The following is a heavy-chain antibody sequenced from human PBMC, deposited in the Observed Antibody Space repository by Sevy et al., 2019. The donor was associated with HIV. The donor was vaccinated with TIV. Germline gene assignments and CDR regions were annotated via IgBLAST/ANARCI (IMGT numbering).Heavy chain of an antibody. D-gene: IGHD3-9*01. CDR3: AREGAGDILTGYYRPNWFDP. CDR1: GFTFSSYG. Sequence: GGSLRLSCAASGFTFSSYGMHWVRQAPGKGLEWVAVIWYDGSNKYYADSVKGRFTITRDNSKNTRYLQMNSLRAEDTAVYYCAREGAGDILTGYYRPNWFDPWGQGTLVTVSS. J-gene: IGHJ5*02. V-gene: IGHV3-33*01. CDR2: IWYDGSNK.